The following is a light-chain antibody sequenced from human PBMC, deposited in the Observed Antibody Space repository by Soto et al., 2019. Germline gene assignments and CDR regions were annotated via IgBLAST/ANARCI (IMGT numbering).Light chain of an antibody. J-gene: IGKJ2*01. V-gene: IGKV1-39*01. CDR3: QRTFRAPYT. CDR2: VAS. CDR1: QSISNS. Sequence: DIQMTQSLSSLSASVGDTVTITCRASQSISNSLSWYQQKPGKAPKFLIYVASTLQRGVPSRFSGTGSGSYFTLTIMSLEPEALATYYFQRTFRAPYTFVQGTNLEIK.